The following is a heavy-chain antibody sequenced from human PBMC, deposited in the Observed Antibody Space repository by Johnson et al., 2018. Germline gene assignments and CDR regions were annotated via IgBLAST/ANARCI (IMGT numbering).Heavy chain of an antibody. Sequence: EVQLVESGGGLVQSGGSLRLSCAASGFTFSSYSMNWVRQAPGKGLEWVSYISSSSSTIYYADSVKGRFTISRDNAKNSLYLQMNSLRAEDTAVYYCARPLRGHYDSSGYYRGEYFQHWGQGTLVTVSS. D-gene: IGHD3-22*01. V-gene: IGHV3-48*01. CDR1: GFTFSSYS. J-gene: IGHJ1*01. CDR3: ARPLRGHYDSSGYYRGEYFQH. CDR2: ISSSSSTI.